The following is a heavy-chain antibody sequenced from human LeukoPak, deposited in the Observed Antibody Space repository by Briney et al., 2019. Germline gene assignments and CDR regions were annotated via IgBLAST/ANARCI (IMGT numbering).Heavy chain of an antibody. J-gene: IGHJ6*03. CDR3: AKSYCTTSSCYNYYYYYYMDV. CDR1: GFTFSSYA. D-gene: IGHD2-2*01. Sequence: GGSLRLSCAASGFTFSSYAMSWVRQAPGKGLEWVSVISGSGGTTYYADFVKGRFTISRDNSRNTLYLQINSLRAEDTAVYYCAKSYCTTSSCYNYYYYYYMDVWGKGTTVTVSS. CDR2: ISGSGGTT. V-gene: IGHV3-23*01.